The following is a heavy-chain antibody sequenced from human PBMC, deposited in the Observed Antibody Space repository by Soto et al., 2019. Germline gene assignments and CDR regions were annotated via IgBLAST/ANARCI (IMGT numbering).Heavy chain of an antibody. V-gene: IGHV5-51*01. CDR1: GYSFTNYW. CDR3: ARHTRDAILTQAFDI. CDR2: IYPGDSDI. J-gene: IGHJ3*02. Sequence: GESLKISCKGSGYSFTNYWIGWVRQMPGKGLEWMGIIYPGDSDIRYSPSFQGQVTISADKSISTAYLQWSSLKASDTAIYYCARHTRDAILTQAFDIWGQGTMVTVSS. D-gene: IGHD7-27*01.